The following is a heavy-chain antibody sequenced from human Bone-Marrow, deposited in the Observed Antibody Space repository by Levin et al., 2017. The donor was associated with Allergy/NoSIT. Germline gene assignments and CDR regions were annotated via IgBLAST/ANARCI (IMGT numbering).Heavy chain of an antibody. Sequence: TGGSLRLSCAASGFTFSSYGMHWVRQAPGKGLEWVAVISYDGSNKYYADSVKGRFTISRDNSKNTLYLQMNSLRAEDTAVYYCAKDRQWLAYFDYWGQGTLVTVSS. D-gene: IGHD6-19*01. CDR1: GFTFSSYG. J-gene: IGHJ4*02. CDR2: ISYDGSNK. V-gene: IGHV3-30*18. CDR3: AKDRQWLAYFDY.